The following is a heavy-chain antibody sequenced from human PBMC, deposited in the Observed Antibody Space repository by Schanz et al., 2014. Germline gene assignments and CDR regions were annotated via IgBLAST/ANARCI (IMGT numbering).Heavy chain of an antibody. Sequence: EVQLLESGGGLVQPGGSLRLSCAASGFTFSSYAINWVRQAPGKGLEWISFINTGSNYINYADSVKGRFTISRDNTKNSLFLQLNSLRAEDTAVYYCVRDSFFAFDYWGQGTLVTVSS. CDR1: GFTFSSYA. CDR3: VRDSFFAFDY. D-gene: IGHD3-3*01. V-gene: IGHV3-48*04. CDR2: INTGSNYI. J-gene: IGHJ4*02.